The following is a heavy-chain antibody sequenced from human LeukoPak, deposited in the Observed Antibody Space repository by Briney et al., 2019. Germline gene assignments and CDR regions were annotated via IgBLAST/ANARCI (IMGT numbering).Heavy chain of an antibody. CDR3: ARWRYSGYDPDFDY. D-gene: IGHD5-12*01. V-gene: IGHV1-8*02. CDR1: GYNFVNFG. J-gene: IGHJ4*02. Sequence: ASVKVSCKASGYNFVNFGISWVRQAPGQGLEWMGWISTSSVNTGYAQKFQGRVIMTRSTSISTAYMELSSLRSEDTAVYYCARWRYSGYDPDFDYWGQGTLVTVSS. CDR2: ISTSSVNT.